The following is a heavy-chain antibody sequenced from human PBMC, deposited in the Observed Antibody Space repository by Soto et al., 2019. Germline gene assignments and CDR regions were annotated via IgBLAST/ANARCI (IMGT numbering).Heavy chain of an antibody. V-gene: IGHV3-21*01. CDR1: GFVFSDFQ. D-gene: IGHD3-16*01. J-gene: IGHJ4*02. CDR2: ITGTSAFT. Sequence: GGSLRLSCAASGFVFSDFQFNWVRQAPGGGLEWLSSITGTSAFTEYAGSIEGRFTISRDNPNKLLFLHMDNLRPEDTAVYYCARDNLAFQGAFDLWGQGTLVTVSS. CDR3: ARDNLAFQGAFDL.